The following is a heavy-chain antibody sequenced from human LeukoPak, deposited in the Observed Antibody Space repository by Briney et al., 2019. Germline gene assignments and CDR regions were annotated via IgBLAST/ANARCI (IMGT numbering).Heavy chain of an antibody. D-gene: IGHD3-22*01. CDR1: GFSLSTSGVG. Sequence: ESGPTLVNPTQTLTLTCTFSGFSLSTSGVGVGWIRQPPGKALEWLALIYWNDDKRYSPSLKSRLTITKDTSKNQVVLTMTNMDPVDTATYYCADSRGYYDQNWFDPWGQGTLVTVSS. V-gene: IGHV2-5*01. CDR3: ADSRGYYDQNWFDP. CDR2: IYWNDDK. J-gene: IGHJ5*02.